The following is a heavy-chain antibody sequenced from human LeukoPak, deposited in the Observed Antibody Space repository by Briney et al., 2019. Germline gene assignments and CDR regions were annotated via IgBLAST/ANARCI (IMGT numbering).Heavy chain of an antibody. CDR1: GFTFSSYS. D-gene: IGHD3-10*01. CDR3: ARQGLLWCGEPLDY. V-gene: IGHV3-21*01. Sequence: PGGSLRLSCAASGFTFSSYSMNWVRQAPGKGLEWVSSISSSSSYIYYADSVKGRFTISRDNAKNSLYLQMNSLRAEDTAVYYCARQGLLWCGEPLDYWGQGNLVTVSS. J-gene: IGHJ4*02. CDR2: ISSSSSYI.